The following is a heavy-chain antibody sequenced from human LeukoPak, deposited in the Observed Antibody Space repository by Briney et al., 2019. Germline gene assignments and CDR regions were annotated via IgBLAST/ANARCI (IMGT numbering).Heavy chain of an antibody. CDR1: GFTFTNAR. CDR2: IKSKADGGTT. V-gene: IGHV3-15*01. J-gene: IGHJ4*02. Sequence: GGSLRLSCAATGFTFTNARMSWVGQAPGKGLEWVGLIKSKADGGTTDYAAPVKGRFTISRDDSKNTLYLQTNSLKIEDTAVYYCTTGGDIGLITGDYWGQGTLVTVSS. D-gene: IGHD5-12*01. CDR3: TTGGDIGLITGDY.